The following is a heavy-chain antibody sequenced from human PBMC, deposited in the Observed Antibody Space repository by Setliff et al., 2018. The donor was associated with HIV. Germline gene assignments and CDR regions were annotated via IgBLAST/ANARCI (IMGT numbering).Heavy chain of an antibody. CDR3: ARQVVAAMGRRNYYYYYMDV. CDR2: IYPGDSDT. CDR1: GYSFTSYW. J-gene: IGHJ6*03. Sequence: PGESLKISCQGSGYSFTSYWIGWVRQMPGKGLEWMGIIYPGDSDTRYSPSFQGQVTISADKSISTAYLQWSSLKASDTAMYYCARQVVAAMGRRNYYYYYMDVWGKGTTVTVSS. D-gene: IGHD2-21*02. V-gene: IGHV5-51*01.